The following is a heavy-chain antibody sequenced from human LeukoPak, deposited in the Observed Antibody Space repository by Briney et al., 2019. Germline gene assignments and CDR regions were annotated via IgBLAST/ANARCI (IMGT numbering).Heavy chain of an antibody. Sequence: ASVKVSCKASGYTFTGYYMHWVRQAPGQGLEWMGWINPNGGGTNYAQKFQGRVTMTRDTSISTAYMELSRPRSDDTAVYYCARRGEPYYYDSSGSSPFDPWGQGTLVTVSS. CDR3: ARRGEPYYYDSSGSSPFDP. V-gene: IGHV1-2*02. J-gene: IGHJ5*02. CDR1: GYTFTGYY. CDR2: INPNGGGT. D-gene: IGHD3-22*01.